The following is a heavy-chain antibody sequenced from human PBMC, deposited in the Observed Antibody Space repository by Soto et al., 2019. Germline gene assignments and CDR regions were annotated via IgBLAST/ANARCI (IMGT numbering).Heavy chain of an antibody. J-gene: IGHJ6*02. V-gene: IGHV4-34*01. D-gene: IGHD3-10*01. CDR3: ARGFRRSPRYGSGSYYKGWFYYYYGMDV. Sequence: SETLSLTCAVYGGSFSGYYWSWFRQPPGKGLEWIGENNHSGSTNYNPSLKSRVTISVDTSKNQFSLKLSSVTAADTAVYYCARGFRRSPRYGSGSYYKGWFYYYYGMDVWGQGTTVT. CDR1: GGSFSGYY. CDR2: NNHSGST.